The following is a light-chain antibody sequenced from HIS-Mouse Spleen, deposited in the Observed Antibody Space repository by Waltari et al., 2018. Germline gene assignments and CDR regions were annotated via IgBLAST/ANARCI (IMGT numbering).Light chain of an antibody. V-gene: IGLV3-10*01. CDR2: EDS. Sequence: SYELTQPPSVSVSPGQTARITCSGDALPKKYAYWSQQKSGQAPVLVIYEDSKRPAGFPERCSGSSSGTMATLTISGAQVEDEADYYCYSTDSSGNHRVFGGGTKLTVL. CDR3: YSTDSSGNHRV. CDR1: ALPKKY. J-gene: IGLJ2*01.